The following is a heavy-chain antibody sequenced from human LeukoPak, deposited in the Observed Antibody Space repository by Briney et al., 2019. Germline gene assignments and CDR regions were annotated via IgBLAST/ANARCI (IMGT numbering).Heavy chain of an antibody. Sequence: SETLSLTCTVSGGSISSGDYYWSWIRQPPGKGLEWIGYIYYSGSTYYNPSLKSRVTISVDTSKNQFSLKLSSVTAADTAVYYCARARPPYYYDSSGYYFDYWGQGTLVTVSS. CDR2: IYYSGST. V-gene: IGHV4-30-4*01. D-gene: IGHD3-22*01. CDR1: GGSISSGDYY. J-gene: IGHJ4*02. CDR3: ARARPPYYYDSSGYYFDY.